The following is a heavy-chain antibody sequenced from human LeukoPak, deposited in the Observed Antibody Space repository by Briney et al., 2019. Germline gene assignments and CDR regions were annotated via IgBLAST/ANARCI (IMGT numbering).Heavy chain of an antibody. CDR1: RFTFSNYV. CDR2: IWYDGSNK. J-gene: IGHJ3*02. CDR3: ARWARVLLWFGETYDAFDI. Sequence: GRSLRLSCAPSRFTFSNYVMHWVRPAPGQGLEGVALIWYDGSNKYYADSVKGRFTISRDNSKYTLYLQMNSLRAEDTAVYYCARWARVLLWFGETYDAFDIWGQGTMVTVSS. D-gene: IGHD3-10*01. V-gene: IGHV3-33*01.